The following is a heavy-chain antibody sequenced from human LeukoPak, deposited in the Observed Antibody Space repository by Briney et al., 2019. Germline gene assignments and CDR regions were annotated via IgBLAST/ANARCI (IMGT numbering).Heavy chain of an antibody. V-gene: IGHV3-48*04. CDR2: IGRIGYTI. J-gene: IGHJ4*02. D-gene: IGHD1-26*01. CDR3: ASLPVGARPFDY. CDR1: GFNFSSYG. Sequence: GGSLRLSCAASGFNFSSYGMNWVRQAPGKGLEWVSYIGRIGYTIYYADSVKGRFTISRDNAKNSLYLQMNSLRAEDTAVYYCASLPVGARPFDYWGQGTPVTVFS.